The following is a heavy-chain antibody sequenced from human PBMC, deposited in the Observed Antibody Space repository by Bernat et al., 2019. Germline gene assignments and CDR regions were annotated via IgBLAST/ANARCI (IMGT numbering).Heavy chain of an antibody. J-gene: IGHJ4*02. CDR3: ARALTSVIDF. Sequence: EVQLVESGGGLVKPGGSLRLSCAASGFSFSDYTMIWVRQAPGKGLEWISYISTTGSYIYYADSVKGRFTISRDNTKNSLFLQMNSLRAEDTAVYFCARALTSVIDFWGQGTLVTVSS. D-gene: IGHD4-4*01. CDR2: ISTTGSYI. CDR1: GFSFSDYT. V-gene: IGHV3-21*05.